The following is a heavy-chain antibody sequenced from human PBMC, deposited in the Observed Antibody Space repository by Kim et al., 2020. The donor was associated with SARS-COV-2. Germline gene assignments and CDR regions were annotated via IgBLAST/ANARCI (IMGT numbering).Heavy chain of an antibody. V-gene: IGHV3-21*01. CDR1: GFTFSNHN. D-gene: IGHD6-13*01. J-gene: IGHJ4*02. CDR2: ISRNSDYI. CDR3: TRDRQQMATDFDC. Sequence: GGSLRLSCVASGFTFSNHNMNWVRQAPGKGLEWVSSISRNSDYIYYADSVKGRFTISRDDAKNSLSLHMSSLRVDDTAVYYCTRDRQQMATDFDCWGQGTLLTISS.